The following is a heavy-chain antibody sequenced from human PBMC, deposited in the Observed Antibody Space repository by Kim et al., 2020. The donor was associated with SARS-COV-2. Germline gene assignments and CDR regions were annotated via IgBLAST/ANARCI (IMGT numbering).Heavy chain of an antibody. CDR1: GYSFIGYY. CDR3: ARDRGTYSDY. V-gene: IGHV1-2*02. J-gene: IGHJ4*02. Sequence: APVKVSCKASGYSFIGYYLHWLRQAPGQGLEWVGWINPSSGATKYAQKFQGRVTMTRDTSISTAYMELSSVGSDDTAVYYCARDRGTYSDYWGQGTVVTVSS. CDR2: INPSSGAT. D-gene: IGHD2-21*01.